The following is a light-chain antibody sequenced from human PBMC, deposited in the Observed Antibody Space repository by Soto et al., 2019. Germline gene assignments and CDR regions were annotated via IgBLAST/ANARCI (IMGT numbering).Light chain of an antibody. J-gene: IGKJ1*01. CDR2: AAS. Sequence: DIQMTQSPSSLSASVGDRVTITCRPSQSISTYLNWYQQKPGKAPTLLIFAASSLQSGVLSRFTGNGSGTDFTLSHSSVQPDDFATYCCQQCDSTLQTLGEGTKGEIK. CDR1: QSISTY. V-gene: IGKV1-39*01. CDR3: QQCDSTLQT.